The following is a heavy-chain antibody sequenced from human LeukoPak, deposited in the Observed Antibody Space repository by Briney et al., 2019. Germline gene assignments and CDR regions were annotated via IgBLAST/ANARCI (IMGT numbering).Heavy chain of an antibody. J-gene: IGHJ3*02. Sequence: SGESLKISCKASGGTFSSYAISWVRQAPGQGLEWMGRIIPILGIANYAQKFQGRVTITADKSTSTAYMELSSLRSEDTAVYYCARGGLAVADAFDIWGQGTMVTVSS. CDR2: IIPILGIA. CDR1: GGTFSSYA. V-gene: IGHV1-69*04. D-gene: IGHD6-19*01. CDR3: ARGGLAVADAFDI.